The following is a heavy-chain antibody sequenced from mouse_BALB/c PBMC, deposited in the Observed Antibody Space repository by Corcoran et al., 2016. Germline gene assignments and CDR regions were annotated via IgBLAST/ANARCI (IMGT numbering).Heavy chain of an antibody. V-gene: IGHV9-3-1*01. Sequence: QIQLVQSGPELKKPGETVKISCKASGYTFTNYGMNWVKQAPGKGLKWLGWINTYTGEPTYADDFKGRFAFSLVTSASTAYLQINNLKNEDTATYFCAIGSSGYVAWFAYWGQGTLLTVST. J-gene: IGHJ3*01. CDR1: GYTFTNYG. CDR2: INTYTGEP. CDR3: AIGSSGYVAWFAY. D-gene: IGHD3-1*01.